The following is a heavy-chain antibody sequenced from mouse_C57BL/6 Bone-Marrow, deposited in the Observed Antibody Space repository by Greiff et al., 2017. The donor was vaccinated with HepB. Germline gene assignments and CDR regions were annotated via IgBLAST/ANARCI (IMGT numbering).Heavy chain of an antibody. V-gene: IGHV14-4*01. CDR3: TDYDEGFAY. J-gene: IGHJ3*01. D-gene: IGHD2-4*01. Sequence: VQLQQSGAELVRPGASVKLSCTASGFNFKDDYMHWVKQRPEQGLEWIGWIDPENGDTEYASKFQGKATITADTSSNTAYLQLSSLTSEDTAVYYCTDYDEGFAYWGQGTLVTVSA. CDR2: IDPENGDT. CDR1: GFNFKDDY.